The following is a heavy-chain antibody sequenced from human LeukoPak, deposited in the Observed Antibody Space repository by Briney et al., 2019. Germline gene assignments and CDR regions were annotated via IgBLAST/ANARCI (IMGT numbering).Heavy chain of an antibody. Sequence: ASVKVSCKASGYTFTGYYMHWVRQAPGQGLEWMGRINPNSGGTNYAQKFQGRVTMTRDTSISTAYMELSRLRSDDTAVYYCARGPTSQTVLRFLEWLPTEDVRDGMDVWGQGTTVTVSS. D-gene: IGHD3-3*01. CDR1: GYTFTGYY. CDR2: INPNSGGT. CDR3: ARGPTSQTVLRFLEWLPTEDVRDGMDV. J-gene: IGHJ6*02. V-gene: IGHV1-2*06.